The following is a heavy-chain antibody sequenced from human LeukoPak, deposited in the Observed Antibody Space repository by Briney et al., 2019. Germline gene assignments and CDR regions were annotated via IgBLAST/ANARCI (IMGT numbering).Heavy chain of an antibody. CDR2: IKSKTDGGTT. CDR3: TSRFLGYDILTGYYGGYYFDY. Sequence: PGGSLRLSCAASGFTFSNAWMSWVRQAPGKGLERVGGIKSKTDGGTTDYAAPVKGRFTISRDDSKNTMYLQMNSLKTEDTAVYYCTSRFLGYDILTGYYGGYYFDYWGQGTLVTVSS. J-gene: IGHJ4*02. D-gene: IGHD3-9*01. CDR1: GFTFSNAW. V-gene: IGHV3-15*01.